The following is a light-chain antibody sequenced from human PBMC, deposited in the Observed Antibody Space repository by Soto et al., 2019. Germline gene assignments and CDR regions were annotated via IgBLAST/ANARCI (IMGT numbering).Light chain of an antibody. Sequence: QSVLTQPPSVSGAPGQRGTISCTGSSSNIGAGYDVHWYQQLPGTAPKLLIYGNSNRPSGVPDRFSGSKSGTSASLAITGLQAEDEADYYCQSYDSSLSHVVFGGGTKLTVL. J-gene: IGLJ2*01. V-gene: IGLV1-40*01. CDR2: GNS. CDR1: SSNIGAGYD. CDR3: QSYDSSLSHVV.